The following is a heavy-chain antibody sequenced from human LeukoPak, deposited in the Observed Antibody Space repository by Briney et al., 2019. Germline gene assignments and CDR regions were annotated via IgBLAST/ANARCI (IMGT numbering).Heavy chain of an antibody. CDR3: TSPTLAYCGGDCYSSWVGGH. CDR1: GFTFGDYA. V-gene: IGHV3-49*03. J-gene: IGHJ4*02. Sequence: PGRSLRLSCTASGFTFGDYAMSWFRQAPGKGLEWVGFIRSKAYGGTTEYAASVKGRFTISRDDSKSIAYLQMNSLKTEDTAVYYCTSPTLAYCGGDCYSSWVGGHWGQGTLVTVSS. D-gene: IGHD2-21*02. CDR2: IRSKAYGGTT.